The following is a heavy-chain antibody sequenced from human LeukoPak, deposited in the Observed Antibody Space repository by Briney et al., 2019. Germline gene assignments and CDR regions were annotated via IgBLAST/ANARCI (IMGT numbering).Heavy chain of an antibody. D-gene: IGHD2-21*02. CDR1: GFTFSSYW. V-gene: IGHV3-74*01. CDR2: INSDGSST. J-gene: IGHJ5*02. Sequence: QSGGSLRLSCAASGFTFSSYWMPWVRQAPGKGLVWVSRINSDGSSTSYADSVKGRFTISRDNAKNTLYLQMNSLRAEDTAVYYCAGFCGGDCYPNWFDPRGQGTLVTVSS. CDR3: AGFCGGDCYPNWFDP.